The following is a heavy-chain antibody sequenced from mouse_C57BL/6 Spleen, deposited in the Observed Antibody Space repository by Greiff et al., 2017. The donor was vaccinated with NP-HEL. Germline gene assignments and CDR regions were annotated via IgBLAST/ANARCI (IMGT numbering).Heavy chain of an antibody. J-gene: IGHJ2*01. CDR1: GYTFTSYW. CDR2: IYPGSGST. V-gene: IGHV1-55*01. D-gene: IGHD1-1*01. Sequence: QVQLQQPGAELVKPGASVKMSCKASGYTFTSYWITWVKQRPGQGLEWIGDIYPGSGSTNYNEKFKSKATLTVDTSSSTAYMQLSSLTSEDSAVYYCARGGYYGSRRDFDYWGQGTTLTVSS. CDR3: ARGGYYGSRRDFDY.